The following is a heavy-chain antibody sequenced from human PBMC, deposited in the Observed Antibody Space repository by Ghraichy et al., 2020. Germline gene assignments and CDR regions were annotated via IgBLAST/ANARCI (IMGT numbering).Heavy chain of an antibody. V-gene: IGHV3-21*01. CDR3: ARDTRAFNYGDLVY. CDR1: GFTFSSYS. D-gene: IGHD3-3*02. J-gene: IGHJ4*02. CDR2: ISSSSSYI. Sequence: GGSLRLSCAASGFTFSSYSMNWVRQAPGKGLEWVSSISSSSSYIYYADSVKGRFTISRDNAKNSLYLQMNSLRAEDTAVYYCARDTRAFNYGDLVYWGQGTLVTVSS.